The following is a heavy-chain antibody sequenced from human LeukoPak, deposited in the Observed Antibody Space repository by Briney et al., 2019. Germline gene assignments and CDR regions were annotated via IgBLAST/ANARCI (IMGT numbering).Heavy chain of an antibody. D-gene: IGHD6-6*01. CDR1: GYTFTGYY. Sequence: ASVKVSCKASGYTFTGYYMHWVRQAPGQGLEWMGIINPSGGSTSYAQKFQGRVTMTRDTSTSTVYMELSSLRSEDTAVYYCARDWQLVGWFDPWGQGTLVTVSS. CDR3: ARDWQLVGWFDP. CDR2: INPSGGST. V-gene: IGHV1-46*01. J-gene: IGHJ5*02.